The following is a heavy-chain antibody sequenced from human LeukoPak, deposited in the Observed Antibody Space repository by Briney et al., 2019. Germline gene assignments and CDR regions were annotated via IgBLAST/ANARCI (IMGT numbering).Heavy chain of an antibody. V-gene: IGHV4-34*01. J-gene: IGHJ4*02. Sequence: SETLSLTCAVYGGSFSGYYWSWIRQPPGKGLEWIGEINHSGSTNYNPSLKSRVTISVDTSKNQFSLRLNSVTVADTAVYYCAPIYGDYSDFDYWGQGTLVTVSS. D-gene: IGHD4-17*01. CDR1: GGSFSGYY. CDR3: APIYGDYSDFDY. CDR2: INHSGST.